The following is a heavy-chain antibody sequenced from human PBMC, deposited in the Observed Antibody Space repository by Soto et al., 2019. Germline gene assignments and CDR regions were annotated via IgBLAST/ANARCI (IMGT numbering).Heavy chain of an antibody. CDR2: INRSGST. Sequence: QVQLQQWGVGLLKPSETLSLTCAVYGGSFSDYYWSWIRQSPGKGLDWIGEINRSGSTHYNPSLKSRVTISVDTSKNQCALKLNSVTAADTGVYYCASQALDTAIFDYWGQGTLLTVSS. CDR3: ASQALDTAIFDY. V-gene: IGHV4-34*02. J-gene: IGHJ4*02. D-gene: IGHD5-18*01. CDR1: GGSFSDYY.